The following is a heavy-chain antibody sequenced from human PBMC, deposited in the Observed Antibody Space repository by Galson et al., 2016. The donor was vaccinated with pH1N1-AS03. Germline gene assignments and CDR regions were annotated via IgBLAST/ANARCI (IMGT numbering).Heavy chain of an antibody. D-gene: IGHD6-6*01. J-gene: IGHJ5*02. CDR3: ARGHYSSSFYWFDP. Sequence: CAISGDSVSSNSAAWNWIRQSPSRGLEWLGRTYYRSKWYNDYAVSVKSRITINPDTSKNQFSLQLNSVTPEDTAVYYCARGHYSSSFYWFDPWGQGTLVTASS. V-gene: IGHV6-1*01. CDR2: TYYRSKWYN. CDR1: GDSVSSNSAA.